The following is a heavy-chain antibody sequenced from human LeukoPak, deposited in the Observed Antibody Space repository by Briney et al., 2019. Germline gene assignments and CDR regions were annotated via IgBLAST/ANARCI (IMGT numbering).Heavy chain of an antibody. Sequence: RSGGSLRLSCAASGFTFSSYGMNWVRQAPGKGLEWVAFIRYDGSKKYSADSVKGRFTISRDNSKNTLYLQMNSLRAEDTAVYYGAKVFNRAYYYGPEFDYWGQEPLVTV. CDR3: AKVFNRAYYYGPEFDY. CDR1: GFTFSSYG. D-gene: IGHD3-10*01. V-gene: IGHV3-30*02. J-gene: IGHJ4*02. CDR2: IRYDGSKK.